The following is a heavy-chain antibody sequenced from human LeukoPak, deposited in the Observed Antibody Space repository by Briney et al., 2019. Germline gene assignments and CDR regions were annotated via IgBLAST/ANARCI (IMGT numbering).Heavy chain of an antibody. CDR1: GFTFSNYW. CDR2: INLDGRQK. Sequence: GGSLRLSCAASGFTFSNYWLSWVRQAPGKGLEWVANINLDGRQKYYVDSVKGRFTISRDNPKNLLFLQINSLRVEDTAVYYCARETPRRGETRDGYRWGQGTLVTVSS. CDR3: ARETPRRGETRDGYR. J-gene: IGHJ4*02. D-gene: IGHD5-24*01. V-gene: IGHV3-7*01.